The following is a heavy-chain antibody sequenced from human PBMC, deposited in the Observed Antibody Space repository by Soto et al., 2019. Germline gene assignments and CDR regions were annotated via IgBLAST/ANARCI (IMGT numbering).Heavy chain of an antibody. CDR2: ISYGGRST. CDR1: GFTFNNYG. D-gene: IGHD4-17*01. V-gene: IGHV3-30*18. Sequence: QMQLVESGGGVVQPGRSLRLSCAASGFTFNNYGMHWVRQAPGKGLEWVATISYGGRSTYYADSVKGRFTISRDNSKNTLYLQMNSLRAEDTAVYYCAKDINNGDLKYYFDFWGQGTLVTVSS. J-gene: IGHJ4*02. CDR3: AKDINNGDLKYYFDF.